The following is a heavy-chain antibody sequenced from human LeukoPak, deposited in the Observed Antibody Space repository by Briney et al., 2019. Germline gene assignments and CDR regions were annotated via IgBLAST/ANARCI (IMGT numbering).Heavy chain of an antibody. Sequence: GGSLRLSCAASGFNFGHYAMQWVRQAPGKGLEWVSLISWDASGTYYADSVKGRFTISRDNSKNSLSLQMNSPRPEDTALYYCAKERRGYYMDVWGKGTTVTVSS. CDR3: AKERRGYYMDV. CDR1: GFNFGHYA. CDR2: ISWDASGT. J-gene: IGHJ6*03. D-gene: IGHD3-10*01. V-gene: IGHV3-43D*03.